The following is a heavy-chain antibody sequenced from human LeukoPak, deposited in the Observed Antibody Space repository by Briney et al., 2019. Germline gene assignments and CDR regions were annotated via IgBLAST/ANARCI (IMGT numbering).Heavy chain of an antibody. Sequence: GGSLRLSCAASGFTFSTYWMTWVRQAPGKGLEWVANIKPSGTETYYGDPVKGRFTISRDNSKNTLYLQMNSLRAEDTAVYYCARDRGAAAGFADVWGKGTTVTVSS. V-gene: IGHV3-7*01. CDR1: GFTFSTYW. CDR3: ARDRGAAAGFADV. CDR2: IKPSGTET. J-gene: IGHJ6*04. D-gene: IGHD6-13*01.